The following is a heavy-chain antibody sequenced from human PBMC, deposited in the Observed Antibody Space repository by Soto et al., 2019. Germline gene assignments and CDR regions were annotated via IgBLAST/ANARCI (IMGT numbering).Heavy chain of an antibody. J-gene: IGHJ6*02. Sequence: ASVKVSCKASGYTFTSYGSSWVRQAPGQGLELMGWISGYNGNINYAQKVQGRVSMTTDTSTSTAYMELRSLRSDDSAVYYCARVGIGIYYYAGMDVWGQGTTVTVSS. D-gene: IGHD2-21*01. CDR3: ARVGIGIYYYAGMDV. CDR1: GYTFTSYG. V-gene: IGHV1-18*01. CDR2: ISGYNGNI.